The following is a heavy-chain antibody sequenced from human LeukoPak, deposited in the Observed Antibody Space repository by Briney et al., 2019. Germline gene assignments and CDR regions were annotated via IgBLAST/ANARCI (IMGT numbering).Heavy chain of an antibody. CDR1: GGTFSSYA. D-gene: IGHD3-22*01. CDR3: AREMDSSGYHPGY. Sequence: ASVKVSCKASGGTFSSYAISWVRQAPGQGLEWMGGIIPIFGTANYAQKFQGRVTITADESTSTAYMELSSLRSEDTAVYYCAREMDSSGYHPGYWGQGTLVTVSS. V-gene: IGHV1-69*13. J-gene: IGHJ4*02. CDR2: IIPIFGTA.